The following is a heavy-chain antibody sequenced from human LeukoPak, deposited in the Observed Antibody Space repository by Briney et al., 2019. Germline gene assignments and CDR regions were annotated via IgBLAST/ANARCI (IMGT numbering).Heavy chain of an antibody. V-gene: IGHV5-51*01. CDR3: ARRRDDSSGYYYEY. CDR2: IYPGDSDT. Sequence: GQSLKISCNGSGYSFTSYSIGWVRQTPGKGLGWMGIIYPGDSDTRYSPSFQGQVTISADKSISTAYLQWSSLKASDTAMYYCARRRDDSSGYYYEYWGQGTLVSVSS. CDR1: GYSFTSYS. J-gene: IGHJ4*02. D-gene: IGHD3-22*01.